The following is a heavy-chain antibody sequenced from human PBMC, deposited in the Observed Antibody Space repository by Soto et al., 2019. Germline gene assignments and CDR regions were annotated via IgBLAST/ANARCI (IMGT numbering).Heavy chain of an antibody. CDR1: GGSISSGGYY. CDR3: ARESYSSGWYGLDY. CDR2: IYYSGST. V-gene: IGHV4-31*03. D-gene: IGHD6-19*01. Sequence: QESGPGLVKPSQTLSLTCTVSGGSISSGGYYWSWIRQHPGKGLEWIGHIYYSGSTYYNPSPTGRVTRSVHTSKNQCSLKRSSVTAADTAVYYCARESYSSGWYGLDYWGQGTLVTVSS. J-gene: IGHJ4*02.